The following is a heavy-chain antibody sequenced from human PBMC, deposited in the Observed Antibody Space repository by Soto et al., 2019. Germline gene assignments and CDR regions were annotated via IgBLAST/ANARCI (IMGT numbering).Heavy chain of an antibody. J-gene: IGHJ6*02. CDR2: ISGSGGST. D-gene: IGHD3-10*01. V-gene: IGHV3-23*01. CDR3: AKMVITMFRGVLPSMDV. Sequence: GRSLRLSCAASELTFSSYAMSCVRQAPGKGLEWVSAISGSGGSTYYADSVKGRFTISRDNSKNTLYLQMNSLRAEDTAVYYCAKMVITMFRGVLPSMDVRGQRPTVT. CDR1: ELTFSSYA.